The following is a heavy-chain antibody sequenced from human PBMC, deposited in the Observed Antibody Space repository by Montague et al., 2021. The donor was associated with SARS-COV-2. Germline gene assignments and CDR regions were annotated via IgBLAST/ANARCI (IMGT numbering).Heavy chain of an antibody. Sequence: SETLSLTCTVSGGSISSNNYYWSRLRQPPGKGLEWNVSLYYSTSSYSNPYSKSSVTISVDTSKNPFSLKLSTVTAAATAVYYCAPGYSGYEDPNGFDPWGQGTLVTVSS. D-gene: IGHD5-12*01. CDR2: LYYSTSS. CDR3: APGYSGYEDPNGFDP. J-gene: IGHJ5*02. CDR1: GGSISSNNYY. V-gene: IGHV4-39*01.